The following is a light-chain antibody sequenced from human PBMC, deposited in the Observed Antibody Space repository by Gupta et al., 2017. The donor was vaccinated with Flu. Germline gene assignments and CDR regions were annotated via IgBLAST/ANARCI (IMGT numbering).Light chain of an antibody. CDR2: LGY. CDR3: LQGLHIPYT. V-gene: IGKV2-28*01. J-gene: IGKJ2*01. CDR1: RSLCHRNGLNC. Sequence: ISCRASRSLCHRNGLNCLEWYVQKTGQSPQLLIQLGYFRAPGVPDKFSGSQAGTNFTLRISRVEAEDVGVYYCLQGLHIPYTFGQGTKLEI.